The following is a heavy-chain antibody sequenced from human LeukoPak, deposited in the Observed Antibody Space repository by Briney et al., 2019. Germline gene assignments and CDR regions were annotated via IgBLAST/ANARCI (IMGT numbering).Heavy chain of an antibody. V-gene: IGHV3-48*01. J-gene: IGHJ6*02. CDR3: AKGYCSSTGCYGYYYYGMDV. CDR1: GFTFSSHS. D-gene: IGHD2-2*01. Sequence: GGSLRLSCAASGFTFSSHSMNWVRQAPGKGLEWISYISSSSTIIHYADSVKGRFTISRDDAKNSLYLQMNSLRAEDTAVYYCAKGYCSSTGCYGYYYYGMDVWGQGTTVTVSS. CDR2: ISSSSTII.